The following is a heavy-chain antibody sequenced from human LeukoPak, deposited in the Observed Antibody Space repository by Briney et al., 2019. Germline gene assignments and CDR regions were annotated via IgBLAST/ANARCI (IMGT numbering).Heavy chain of an antibody. J-gene: IGHJ6*03. D-gene: IGHD6-13*01. CDR2: IKSKTDGGTT. V-gene: IGHV3-15*01. Sequence: GGSLRLSCAASGFTFSNAWMSWVRQAPGKGLEWVGRIKSKTDGGTTDYAAPVKGRFTISRDDSKNTLYLQMNSLKTEDTAVYYCTTLRTGYSSSWYFYYYYYMDVWGKGTTVTVSS. CDR3: TTLRTGYSSSWYFYYYYYMDV. CDR1: GFTFSNAW.